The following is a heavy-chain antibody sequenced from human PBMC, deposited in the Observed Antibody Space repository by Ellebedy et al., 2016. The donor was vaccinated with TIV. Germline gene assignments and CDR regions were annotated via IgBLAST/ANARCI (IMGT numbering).Heavy chain of an antibody. CDR1: GGSISSSSYY. CDR3: AGRPPTLFWYFDL. V-gene: IGHV4-61*05. CDR2: ISYSGST. D-gene: IGHD2-15*01. J-gene: IGHJ2*01. Sequence: SETLSLTCTVSGGSISSSSYYWGWIRQPPGKGLDWIGYISYSGSTNYNPSHNSRVTISLDTSKNQFSLKLTSVTAADTAVYFCAGRPPTLFWYFDLWGRGTLVTVSS.